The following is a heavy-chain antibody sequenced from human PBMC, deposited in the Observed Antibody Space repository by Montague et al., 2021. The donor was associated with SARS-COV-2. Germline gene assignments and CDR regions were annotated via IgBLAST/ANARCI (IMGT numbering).Heavy chain of an antibody. CDR2: TYYRSRWSN. Sequence: CATSGDSVSSNSATWHWIRQSPSRGLEWLGRTYYRSRWSNDYAVSVRSRIIINPDTSTSQFSLQLSSVTPEDTAVYFCARERWAVGVSFDYWGQGTLVTVSS. J-gene: IGHJ4*02. D-gene: IGHD1-26*01. V-gene: IGHV6-1*01. CDR1: GDSVSSNSAT. CDR3: ARERWAVGVSFDY.